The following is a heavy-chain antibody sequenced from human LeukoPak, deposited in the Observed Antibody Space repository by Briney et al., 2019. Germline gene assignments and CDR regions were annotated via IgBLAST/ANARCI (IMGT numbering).Heavy chain of an antibody. CDR2: ISTSSSTTI. CDR3: ARRDDFDI. V-gene: IGHV3-48*04. Sequence: GRSLRLSCAASGFTFSSYHMNWVRQAPGKGLEWVSFISTSSSTTIYYADPVKGRFTISRDDAKNSLYLQMNSLRLEDTAMYYCARRDDFDIWGQGTLVTVSS. J-gene: IGHJ3*02. CDR1: GFTFSSYH.